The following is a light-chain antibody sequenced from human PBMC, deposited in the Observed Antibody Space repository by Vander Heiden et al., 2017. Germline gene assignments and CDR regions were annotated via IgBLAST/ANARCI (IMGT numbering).Light chain of an antibody. J-gene: IGKJ3*01. Sequence: DIQMTQSPSSLYASVGDRVTITCRTSQNINNYLNWYQYKPGRAPKLLIYGSSTLQSGVPSRFSGSGSGTAFALTISSLQPEDFGTFYCQQTHGSPFTFGPGTTVDL. CDR3: QQTHGSPFT. CDR1: QNINNY. V-gene: IGKV1-39*01. CDR2: GSS.